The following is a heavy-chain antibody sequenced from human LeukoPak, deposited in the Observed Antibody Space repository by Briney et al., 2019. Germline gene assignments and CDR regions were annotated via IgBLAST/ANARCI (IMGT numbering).Heavy chain of an antibody. CDR2: MNPNSGNT. CDR3: ARGLVARFDP. D-gene: IGHD5-12*01. Sequence: ASVKVSCKASGYTFTSYDINWVRQATGQGLEWMGWMNPNSGNTGYSKKFQGRVTMTRGTSISTAYMELSSLRSEDTAVYYCARGLVARFDPWGQGTLVTVSS. V-gene: IGHV1-8*01. CDR1: GYTFTSYD. J-gene: IGHJ5*02.